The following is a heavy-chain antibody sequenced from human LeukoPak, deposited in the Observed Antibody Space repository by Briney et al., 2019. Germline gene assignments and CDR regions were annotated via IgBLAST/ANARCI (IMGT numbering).Heavy chain of an antibody. V-gene: IGHV1-69*13. J-gene: IGHJ4*02. CDR2: IIPIFGTA. CDR1: GGTFISYA. D-gene: IGHD3-9*01. Sequence: ASVKVSCKASGGTFISYAISWVRQAPGQGLEWLGGIIPIFGTAHYAQRFQGRVTITADESTSTAYMEPSSLRSEDTAVYYCARHADYDLLTGYRYWGQGTLVTVSS. CDR3: ARHADYDLLTGYRY.